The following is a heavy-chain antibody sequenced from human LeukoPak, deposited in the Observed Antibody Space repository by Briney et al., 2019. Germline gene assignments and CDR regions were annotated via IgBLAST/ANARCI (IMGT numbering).Heavy chain of an antibody. CDR3: AREGGDSYYYYYGMDV. V-gene: IGHV4-34*01. CDR1: GGSFSGYY. CDR2: INHSGST. Sequence: SETLSLTCAVYGGSFSGYYWSWIRQPPGKGLEWIGEINHSGSTNYNPFLKSRVTISVDTSKNQFSLKLSSVTAADTAVYYCAREGGDSYYYYYGMDVWGKGTTVTVSS. D-gene: IGHD1-26*01. J-gene: IGHJ6*04.